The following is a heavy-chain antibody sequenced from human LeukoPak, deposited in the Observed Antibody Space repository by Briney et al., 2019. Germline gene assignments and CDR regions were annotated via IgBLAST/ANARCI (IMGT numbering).Heavy chain of an antibody. CDR3: ARDKVVADY. Sequence: PGRSLRLSCSASGFTFSRYGMHWLRQGPGKGLEWVAVIWHDGSKTLYADSVQGRFTISRDNTKNSLYLQMNSLRAEDTAVYYCARDKVVADYWGQGTLVTVSS. CDR1: GFTFSRYG. CDR2: IWHDGSKT. J-gene: IGHJ4*02. D-gene: IGHD3-22*01. V-gene: IGHV3-33*01.